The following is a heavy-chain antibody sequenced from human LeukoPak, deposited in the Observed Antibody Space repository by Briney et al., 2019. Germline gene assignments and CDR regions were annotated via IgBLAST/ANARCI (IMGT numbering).Heavy chain of an antibody. CDR1: GGSISGSY. Sequence: PSETLSLTCTVSGGSISGSYWSWIRQPPGKGLEWIGYIYYSGATYYSPSLKSRITISVDTSQSHFSLRMNSVTAADTAVYYCARDATYDSSGYRAYDIWGQGTMVTVSS. V-gene: IGHV4-59*01. CDR2: IYYSGAT. CDR3: ARDATYDSSGYRAYDI. J-gene: IGHJ3*02. D-gene: IGHD3-22*01.